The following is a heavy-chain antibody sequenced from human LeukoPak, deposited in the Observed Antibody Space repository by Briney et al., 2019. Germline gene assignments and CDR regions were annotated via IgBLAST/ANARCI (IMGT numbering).Heavy chain of an antibody. V-gene: IGHV1-2*02. CDR2: INPNSGGT. Sequence: ASVKVSCKASGYTFTGYYMHWVRQAPGQGLEWMGWINPNSGGTNYAQKFQGRVTMTRDTSISTAYMELSRLRSDDTAVYYCVRVPPYYYDSSGLPDYWGQGTLVTVSS. D-gene: IGHD3-22*01. CDR1: GYTFTGYY. CDR3: VRVPPYYYDSSGLPDY. J-gene: IGHJ4*02.